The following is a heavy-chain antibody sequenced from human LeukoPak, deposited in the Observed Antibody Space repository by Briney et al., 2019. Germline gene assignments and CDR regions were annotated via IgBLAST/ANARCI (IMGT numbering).Heavy chain of an antibody. CDR3: ARDTAMVPGTNWCDP. CDR1: GGTFSSYA. J-gene: IGHJ5*02. V-gene: IGHV1-69*13. CDR2: IIPIFGTA. Sequence: SVTVSCKASGGTFSSYAISWVRQAPGQGLEWMGGIIPIFGTANYAQKSQGRVTITADESTSTAYMELSSLRSEDTAVYYCARDTAMVPGTNWCDPWGQGTLVTVSS. D-gene: IGHD5-18*01.